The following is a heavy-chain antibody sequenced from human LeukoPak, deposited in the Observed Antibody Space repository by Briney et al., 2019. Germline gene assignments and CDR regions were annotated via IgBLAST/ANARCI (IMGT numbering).Heavy chain of an antibody. Sequence: PGGSLRLSCEASGFTFSDYYMTWIRQAPGKGLEWVSVIYSGGSTYYADSVKGRFTISRDNSKNTLYLQMNSLRAEDTAMYYCARDRNTGYGMDVWGQGTTVTVSS. CDR1: GFTFSDYY. J-gene: IGHJ6*02. CDR3: ARDRNTGYGMDV. D-gene: IGHD2-8*02. V-gene: IGHV3-53*01. CDR2: IYSGGST.